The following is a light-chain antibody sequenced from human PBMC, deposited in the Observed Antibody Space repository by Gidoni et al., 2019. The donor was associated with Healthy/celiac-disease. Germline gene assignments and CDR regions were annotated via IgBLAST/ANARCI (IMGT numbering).Light chain of an antibody. V-gene: IGLV3-1*01. CDR1: KLGDKY. Sequence: ELTQPPSVSVSPGQTASITCSGDKLGDKYACWYQQKPGQSPVLVIYQDSKRPSGIPERFSGSNSGNTATLTISGTQAMDEADYYCQAWDSSTVVFGGGTKLTVL. J-gene: IGLJ2*01. CDR3: QAWDSSTVV. CDR2: QDS.